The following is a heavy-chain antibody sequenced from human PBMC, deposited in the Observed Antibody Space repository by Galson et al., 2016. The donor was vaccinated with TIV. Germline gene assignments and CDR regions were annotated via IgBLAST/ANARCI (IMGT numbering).Heavy chain of an antibody. J-gene: IGHJ6*02. Sequence: PALVKPTQTLTLTCTFSGFSLSTTKVGVAWVRQPPGEALEWLALIYWDDDKRYSPSLRSRLAISKDTPKNQVVLIMTNMDPVDTATYYCTHLPNIFYYGMAVWGQGTTVTVS. CDR1: GFSLSTTKVG. CDR3: THLPNIFYYGMAV. CDR2: IYWDDDK. V-gene: IGHV2-5*02. D-gene: IGHD3-9*01.